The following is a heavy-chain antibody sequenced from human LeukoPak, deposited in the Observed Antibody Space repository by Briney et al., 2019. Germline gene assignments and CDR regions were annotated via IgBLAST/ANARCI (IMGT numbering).Heavy chain of an antibody. CDR1: GGSFSGYY. CDR2: INHSGST. D-gene: IGHD3-9*01. CDR3: ARGRSYDILTGYHPPGPGPVRTGMDV. J-gene: IGHJ6*02. Sequence: KTSETLSLTCTVYGGSFSGYYWSWIRQPPGKGLEWIGEINHSGSTNYNPSLKSRVTISVDTSKNQFSLKLSSVTAADTAVYYCARGRSYDILTGYHPPGPGPVRTGMDVWGQGTTVTVSS. V-gene: IGHV4-34*01.